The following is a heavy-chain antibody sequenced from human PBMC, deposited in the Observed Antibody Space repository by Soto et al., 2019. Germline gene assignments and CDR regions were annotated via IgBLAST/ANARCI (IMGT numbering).Heavy chain of an antibody. CDR3: ARVSGLLWFGELLYGMDV. V-gene: IGHV4-61*08. CDR1: GGSTSSGGYS. J-gene: IGHJ6*02. D-gene: IGHD3-10*01. CDR2: IYYSGST. Sequence: SETLSLTCAVSGGSTSSGGYSWSWIRQPPGKGLEWIGYIYYSGSTNYNPSLKSRVTISVDTSKNQFSLKLSSVTAADTAVYYCARVSGLLWFGELLYGMDVWGQGTTVTVSS.